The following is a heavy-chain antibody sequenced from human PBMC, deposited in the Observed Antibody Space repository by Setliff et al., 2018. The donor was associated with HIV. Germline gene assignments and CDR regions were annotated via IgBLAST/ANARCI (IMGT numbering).Heavy chain of an antibody. CDR2: IYYSGSI. V-gene: IGHV4-39*01. Sequence: SETLSLTCTVSGGSISNSRYYWSWIRQPPGKGLEWIGSIYYSGSIYYNPSLKSRVTISVDTSKNQFSLKLSSVTAADAAVYFCARHFPSISLFFGDPGPFDRWGQGALVTVSS. D-gene: IGHD3-10*01. CDR3: ARHFPSISLFFGDPGPFDR. CDR1: GGSISNSRYY. J-gene: IGHJ4*02.